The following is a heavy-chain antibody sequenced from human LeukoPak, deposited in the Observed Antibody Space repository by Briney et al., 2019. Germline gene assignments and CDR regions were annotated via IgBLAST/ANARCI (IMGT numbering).Heavy chain of an antibody. J-gene: IGHJ4*02. CDR2: ISGSGSST. CDR3: TKDQLGYGRIVDY. CDR1: GFTFSYYA. D-gene: IGHD6-13*01. Sequence: GGSLRLSCAASGFTFSYYAMSWVRQAPGKGLEWVSSISGSGSSTYYADSVKGRFTISRDNSKNTLYLQMNSLRAEDTAVYYCTKDQLGYGRIVDYWGQGTLVTISS. V-gene: IGHV3-23*01.